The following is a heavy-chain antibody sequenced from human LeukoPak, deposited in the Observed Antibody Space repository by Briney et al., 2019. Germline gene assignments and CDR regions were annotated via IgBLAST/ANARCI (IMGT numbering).Heavy chain of an antibody. Sequence: GGSLRLSCAASGFTFSNYAMSWVRQAPGKGLEWVSVISGSGGSTYYADSVEGRFTVSRDNSKNTLYLQMNSLRAEDTAVYYCTVVNYGSGSYPLGYWGQGTLVTVSS. CDR1: GFTFSNYA. CDR3: TVVNYGSGSYPLGY. CDR2: ISGSGGST. J-gene: IGHJ4*02. D-gene: IGHD3-10*01. V-gene: IGHV3-23*01.